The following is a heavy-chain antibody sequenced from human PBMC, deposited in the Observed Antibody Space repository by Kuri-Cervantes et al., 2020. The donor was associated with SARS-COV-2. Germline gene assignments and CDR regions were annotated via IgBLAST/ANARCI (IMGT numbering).Heavy chain of an antibody. CDR2: IWYDGSNK. D-gene: IGHD6-6*01. V-gene: IGHV3-33*03. CDR3: AVQSVAAHYYYGMDV. CDR1: GFTFSSYG. J-gene: IGHJ6*02. Sequence: GGSLRLPCAASGFTFSSYGMHWVRQAPGKGLEWVAVIWYDGSNKYYADSVKGRFTISRDNAKNSLYLQMNNLRAEDTAVYYCAVQSVAAHYYYGMDVWGQGTTVTVSS.